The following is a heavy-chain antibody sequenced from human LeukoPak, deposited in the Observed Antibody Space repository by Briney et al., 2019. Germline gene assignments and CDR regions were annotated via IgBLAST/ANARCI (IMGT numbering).Heavy chain of an antibody. Sequence: ASVKVSCKASGYTFTSYGISWVRQAPGQGLEWMGWISAYNGNTNYAQKLQGRVTMTTDTSTSTAYMELRSLRSDDTAVYYCARALGYDFWSGLYYYYGMDVWGQGTTVTVSS. CDR1: GYTFTSYG. CDR2: ISAYNGNT. D-gene: IGHD3-3*01. J-gene: IGHJ6*02. CDR3: ARALGYDFWSGLYYYYGMDV. V-gene: IGHV1-18*01.